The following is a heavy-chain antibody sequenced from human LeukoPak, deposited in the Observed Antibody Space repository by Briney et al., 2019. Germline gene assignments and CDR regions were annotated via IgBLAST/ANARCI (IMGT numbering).Heavy chain of an antibody. J-gene: IGHJ1*01. Sequence: PGGSLRLSCAASGFTFSDYYMSWIRQAPGKGLEWVAVIWYDGSEQYYADSVKGRFIISRDNSKSTSDLQMNSLRAEDTAVYYCAREGDSRWGELSPWGQGTLVTVSA. CDR1: GFTFSDYY. D-gene: IGHD3-16*02. CDR2: IWYDGSEQ. V-gene: IGHV3-33*08. CDR3: AREGDSRWGELSP.